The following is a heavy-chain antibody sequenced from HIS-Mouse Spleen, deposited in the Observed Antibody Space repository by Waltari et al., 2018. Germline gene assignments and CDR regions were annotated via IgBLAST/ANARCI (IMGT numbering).Heavy chain of an antibody. CDR3: AREIPYSSSWYDWYFDL. CDR2: IYYSGST. D-gene: IGHD6-13*01. J-gene: IGHJ2*01. Sequence: QLQLQESAPGLVKPSDTLSLTCTVSGGSISSSSYYWGWIRQAPGKGLEWIGSIYYSGSTYYNPSLKSRVTISVDTSKNQFSLKLSSVTAADTAVYYCAREIPYSSSWYDWYFDLWGRGTLVTVSS. CDR1: GGSISSSSYY. V-gene: IGHV4-39*07.